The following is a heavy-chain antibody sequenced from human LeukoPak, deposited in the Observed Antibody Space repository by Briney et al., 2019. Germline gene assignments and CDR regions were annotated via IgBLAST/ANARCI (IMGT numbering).Heavy chain of an antibody. J-gene: IGHJ6*03. D-gene: IGHD3-10*01. V-gene: IGHV3-30*02. Sequence: PGGSLRLSXAASGFTFSGYGMYWVRQAPGKGLEWVAFIRYDGTNKYYVDSVKGRFTISRDNSKSTVYLQMNSLRAEDTAVYYCAKDQLYGSGSYSYYYYYMDVWGKGTTVTVSS. CDR2: IRYDGTNK. CDR1: GFTFSGYG. CDR3: AKDQLYGSGSYSYYYYYMDV.